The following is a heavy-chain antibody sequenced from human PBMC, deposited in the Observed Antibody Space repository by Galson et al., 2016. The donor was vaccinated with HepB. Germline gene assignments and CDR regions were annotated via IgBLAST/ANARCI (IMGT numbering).Heavy chain of an antibody. J-gene: IGHJ4*02. CDR3: VTDTMPSGRFGELSY. CDR1: GFTFNIYS. D-gene: IGHD3-10*01. Sequence: SLRLSCAASGFTFNIYSMNWVRQAPGKGLEWVSFIDASNNYIYYADSVQGRFTISRDNAKNSLYLQMSSLRAEDTAVYYWVTDTMPSGRFGELSYWGQGNLVTVSS. V-gene: IGHV3-21*01. CDR2: IDASNNYI.